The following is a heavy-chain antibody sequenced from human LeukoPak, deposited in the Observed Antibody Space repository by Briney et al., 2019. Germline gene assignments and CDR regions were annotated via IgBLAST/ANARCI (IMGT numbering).Heavy chain of an antibody. V-gene: IGHV3-23*01. D-gene: IGHD3-10*01. CDR3: AREGYYGSGSPPSLYFDY. CDR1: GFTFSSYA. Sequence: GGSLRLSCAASGFTFSSYAMSWVRQAPGKGLEWVSVISGSGGSTNYADSVKGRFTISRDNSRSTLYLQMNSLRPEDTAIYYCAREGYYGSGSPPSLYFDYWGQGTLVTVSS. CDR2: ISGSGGST. J-gene: IGHJ4*02.